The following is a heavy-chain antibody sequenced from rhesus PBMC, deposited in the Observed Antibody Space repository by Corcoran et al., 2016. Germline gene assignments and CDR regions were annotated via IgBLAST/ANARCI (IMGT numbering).Heavy chain of an antibody. J-gene: IGHJ4*01. CDR2: IDPHHSDT. CDR3: SKGQLRSPFDY. V-gene: IGHV5-2*01. Sequence: EVQLVQSGAEVKRPGESLKISCKTSGYSFTSYWLSWVRQMPGKGLGWVGAIDPHHSDTRYSPSFQGQVTISADKSISTAYLQWSSLKASDSATYYCSKGQLRSPFDYWGQGVLVTVSS. D-gene: IGHD1-26*01. CDR1: GYSFTSYW.